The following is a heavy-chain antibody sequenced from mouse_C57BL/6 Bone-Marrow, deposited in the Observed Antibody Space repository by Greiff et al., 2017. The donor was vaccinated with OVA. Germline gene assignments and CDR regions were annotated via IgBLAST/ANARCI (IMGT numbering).Heavy chain of an antibody. CDR2: IYPGDGDT. V-gene: IGHV1-82*01. CDR3: ARSRYWAMDY. CDR1: GYAFSSSW. J-gene: IGHJ4*01. Sequence: VQLQQSGPELVKPGASVKISCKASGYAFSSSWMNWVKQRPGKGLEWIGRIYPGDGDTNYNGKFKGKATLTADKSSSTAYMQLSSLTSEDSAVYFCARSRYWAMDYWGQGTSVTVSS.